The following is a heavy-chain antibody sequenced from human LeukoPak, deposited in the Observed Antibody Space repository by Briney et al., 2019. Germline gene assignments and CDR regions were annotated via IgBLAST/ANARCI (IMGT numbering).Heavy chain of an antibody. D-gene: IGHD6-6*01. J-gene: IGHJ4*02. CDR3: ARDNLDPFEYSSSIDY. CDR2: ISYDGSNR. CDR1: GFTFSTYA. V-gene: IGHV3-30*04. Sequence: GGSLRLSCAASGFTFSTYAMHWARQAPGKGLEWVAVISYDGSNRYYADSVKGRFTISRDNSKNTLYLQMNSLRAEDTAVYYCARDNLDPFEYSSSIDYWGQGTLVTVSS.